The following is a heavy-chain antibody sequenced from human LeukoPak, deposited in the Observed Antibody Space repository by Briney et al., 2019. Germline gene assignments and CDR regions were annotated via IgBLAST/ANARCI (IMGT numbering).Heavy chain of an antibody. D-gene: IGHD4-11*01. V-gene: IGHV4-4*07. J-gene: IGHJ4*01. CDR3: ACDSNYTY. CDR1: GASISSFH. CDR2: IFTSGST. Sequence: PSETLSLTCTVSGASISSFHWSWIRQPAGKGLELIGRIFTSGSTDYNPSLKSRVTISVDKSRNQFSLKLTSVTAADTAVYYCACDSNYTYWGHGTLVTVSS.